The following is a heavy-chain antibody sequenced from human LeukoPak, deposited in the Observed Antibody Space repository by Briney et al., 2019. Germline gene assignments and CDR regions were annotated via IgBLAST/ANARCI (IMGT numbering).Heavy chain of an antibody. CDR3: ARWSGSVTARNYYYYMDV. CDR1: GGSISSYY. CDR2: IYYSGST. J-gene: IGHJ6*03. V-gene: IGHV4-59*08. D-gene: IGHD6-6*01. Sequence: PSETLSLTCTVSGGSISSYYWSWIRQPPGKGLEWIGYIYYSGSTNYNPSLKSRVTISVDTSKNQLSLKLSSVTAADTAVYYCARWSGSVTARNYYYYMDVWGEGTTVTVSS.